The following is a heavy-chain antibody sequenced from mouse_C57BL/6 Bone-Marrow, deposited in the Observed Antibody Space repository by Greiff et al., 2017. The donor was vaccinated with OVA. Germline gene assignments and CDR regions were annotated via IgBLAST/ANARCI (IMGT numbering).Heavy chain of an antibody. CDR2: INPNNGGT. V-gene: IGHV1-18*01. CDR1: GYTFTSYW. D-gene: IGHD2-3*01. J-gene: IGHJ1*03. CDR3: AVADGYYWYFGV. Sequence: EVQLQQPGAELVKPGASVKLSCKASGYTFTSYWMHWVKQSHGKSLEWIGDINPNNGGTIYNQKFKGKATLTVDMSSSTAYMELRSLTSEDTAVYDCAVADGYYWYFGVWGTGTTVTVSS.